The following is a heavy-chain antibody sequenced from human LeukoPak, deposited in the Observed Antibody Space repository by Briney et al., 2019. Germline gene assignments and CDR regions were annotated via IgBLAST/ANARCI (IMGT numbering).Heavy chain of an antibody. CDR2: ISGSGGST. V-gene: IGHV3-23*01. CDR3: AKDALGDTVSPYYFDY. D-gene: IGHD3-10*01. CDR1: GFTFSSFA. J-gene: IGHJ4*02. Sequence: GGSLRLSCAASGFTFSSFAMSWVRQAPGKGLEWVSAISGSGGSTYYADSVKGRFTISRDNSKSTLYLQMNSLRAEDTAVYYCAKDALGDTVSPYYFDYWGQGTLVTVSS.